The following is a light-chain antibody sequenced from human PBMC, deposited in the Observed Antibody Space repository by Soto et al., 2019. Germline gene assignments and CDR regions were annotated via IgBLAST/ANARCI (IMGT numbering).Light chain of an antibody. CDR1: QGISSY. CDR2: AAS. V-gene: IGKV1-9*01. CDR3: QQYYIYPWT. J-gene: IGKJ1*01. Sequence: IQLTQCPSFLSASVGDRVTITCRASQGISSYLAWYQKKPGEAPKLLMYAASTLQSGVPSRFSGSGSGTDFTLTISCLQSEDFATYYCQQYYIYPWTSGHRTNV.